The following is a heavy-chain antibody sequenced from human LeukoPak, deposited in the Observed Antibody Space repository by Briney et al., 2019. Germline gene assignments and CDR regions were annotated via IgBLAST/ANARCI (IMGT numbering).Heavy chain of an antibody. CDR1: GGSFSGYY. CDR2: INHSGST. D-gene: IGHD2-2*01. V-gene: IGHV4-34*01. Sequence: PSETLSLTCAVYGGSFSGYYWSWIRQPPGKGLSGIGEINHSGSTNYNPSLKSRVTISVDTSKNQFSLKLSSVTAADTAVYYCARGNTSPYGMDVWGQGTTVTVSS. J-gene: IGHJ6*02. CDR3: ARGNTSPYGMDV.